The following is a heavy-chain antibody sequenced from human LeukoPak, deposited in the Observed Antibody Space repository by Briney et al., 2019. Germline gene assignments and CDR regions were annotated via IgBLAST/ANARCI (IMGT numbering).Heavy chain of an antibody. CDR3: ARFSYYDILTGYYLSP. V-gene: IGHV4-39*01. CDR2: IYYSGST. Sequence: PSETLSLTCTVSGGSITSSSYYWGWIRQPPGKGPDWIGSIYYSGSTYYNPSLKSRVTIFVDTSKNQFSLKLSSVTAADTAVYYCARFSYYDILTGYYLSPWGQGTLVTVSS. J-gene: IGHJ5*02. CDR1: GGSITSSSYY. D-gene: IGHD3-9*01.